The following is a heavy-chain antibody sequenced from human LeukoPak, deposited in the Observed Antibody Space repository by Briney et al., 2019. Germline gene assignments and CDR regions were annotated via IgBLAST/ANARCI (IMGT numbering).Heavy chain of an antibody. J-gene: IGHJ4*02. CDR2: IRSNGDTT. D-gene: IGHD2-2*01. V-gene: IGHV3-23*01. Sequence: PGGSLRLSCTASGFTFSSLAMTWVRQAPGKGLEWVSTIRSNGDTTYNADSVKGRFTISRDNSKNTLYLQMNSLRADDTAVYYCARGPPACSTNCYGYLDYWGQGALVTVSS. CDR3: ARGPPACSTNCYGYLDY. CDR1: GFTFSSLA.